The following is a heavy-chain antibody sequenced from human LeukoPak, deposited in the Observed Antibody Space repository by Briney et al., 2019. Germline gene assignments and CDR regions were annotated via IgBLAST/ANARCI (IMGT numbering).Heavy chain of an antibody. CDR2: INHSGYT. CDR3: TRMTTGHDY. Sequence: PSETLSLTCAVSGVSFDDYYWSWVRQTPGKGLEWIGEINHSGYTNDSPPLKSRVTLSIDTSRKQFSLNLRSVTVADAGIYYCTRMTTGHDYWGQGTLVTVSS. V-gene: IGHV4-34*01. J-gene: IGHJ4*02. CDR1: GVSFDDYY. D-gene: IGHD4-17*01.